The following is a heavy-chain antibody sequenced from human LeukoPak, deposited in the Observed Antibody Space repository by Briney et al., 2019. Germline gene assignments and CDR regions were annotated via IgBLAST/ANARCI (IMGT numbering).Heavy chain of an antibody. V-gene: IGHV1-46*01. Sequence: ASVKVSCKASGYTFTSYYMHWVRQAPGQGLEWMGIINPSGGSTSYAQKFQGRVTMTRDTSTGTVYMELSSLRSEDTAVYYCARDRKLGTVVRGALTYWGQGTLVAVSS. CDR2: INPSGGST. J-gene: IGHJ4*02. CDR3: ARDRKLGTVVRGALTY. D-gene: IGHD3-10*01. CDR1: GYTFTSYY.